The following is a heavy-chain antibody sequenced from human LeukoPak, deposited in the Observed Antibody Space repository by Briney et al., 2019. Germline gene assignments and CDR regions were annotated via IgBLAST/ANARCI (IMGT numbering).Heavy chain of an antibody. V-gene: IGHV3-11*01. CDR3: VRDVEGQWLAFDY. Sequence: PGGSLRPSCAASAFTFSDYYMSWIRQAPGKGLEWVSYISSSGSTIYYADSVKGRFTISRDNAKNSLYLQMNSLRAEDTAVYYCVRDVEGQWLAFDYWGQGTLVTVSP. CDR2: ISSSGSTI. J-gene: IGHJ4*02. D-gene: IGHD6-19*01. CDR1: AFTFSDYY.